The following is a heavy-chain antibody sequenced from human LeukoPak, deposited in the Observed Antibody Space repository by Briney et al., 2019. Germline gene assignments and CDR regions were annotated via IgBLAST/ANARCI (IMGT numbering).Heavy chain of an antibody. CDR2: ISWNSGSI. D-gene: IGHD6-13*01. V-gene: IGHV3-9*01. CDR1: GFTFDDYA. Sequence: GGSLRLSCAASGFTFDDYAMHWVRQAPGKGLEWVSGISWNSGSIGYADSVKGRFTISRDNAKNSLYLQMNSLRAEDTALYYCAKDGYSSSKIRRYYYYYYYMDAWGKGTTVTVSS. J-gene: IGHJ6*03. CDR3: AKDGYSSSKIRRYYYYYYYMDA.